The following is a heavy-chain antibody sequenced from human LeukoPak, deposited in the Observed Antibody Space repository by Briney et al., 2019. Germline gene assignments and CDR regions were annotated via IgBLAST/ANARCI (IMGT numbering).Heavy chain of an antibody. CDR3: ARVYQSGYYMDV. J-gene: IGHJ6*03. V-gene: IGHV1-69*13. D-gene: IGHD1-14*01. Sequence: ASVKVSCKASGGTFSSYAISWVRQAPGQGLEWMGGIIPIFGTANYAQKFQGRVTITADESTSTAYMELSSLRSGDTAVYYCARVYQSGYYMDVWGKGTTVTVSS. CDR1: GGTFSSYA. CDR2: IIPIFGTA.